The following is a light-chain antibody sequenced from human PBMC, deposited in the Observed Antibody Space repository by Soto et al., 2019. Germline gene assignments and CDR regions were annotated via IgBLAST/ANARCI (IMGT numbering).Light chain of an antibody. CDR1: RSDVGGYNY. CDR2: EVT. V-gene: IGLV2-14*01. J-gene: IGLJ2*01. CDR3: SSYTSGSTVI. Sequence: QSVLTQPASVSGSPGQSITISCTGTRSDVGGYNYVSWYQHHPGKVPRLLIYEVTNRPAEVSNRFSGSKSDITASLTISGLQSEDEADYYCSSYTSGSTVIFGGGTKVTVL.